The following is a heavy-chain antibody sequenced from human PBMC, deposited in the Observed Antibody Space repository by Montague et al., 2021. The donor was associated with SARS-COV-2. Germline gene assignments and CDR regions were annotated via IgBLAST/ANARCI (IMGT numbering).Heavy chain of an antibody. CDR2: IYWNDDK. CDR3: AHKKSGRPIEFGF. Sequence: PALVKPTQTLTLTCSFSGFSLNTSGVGVGWIRQPPEKALECLALIYWNDDKRYVPSLKSRLTVTTDTSKNQVVLTMTNMDPVDTATYFCAHKKSGRPIEFGFWGQGTLVTVSS. D-gene: IGHD3-16*01. J-gene: IGHJ4*02. V-gene: IGHV2-5*01. CDR1: GFSLNTSGVG.